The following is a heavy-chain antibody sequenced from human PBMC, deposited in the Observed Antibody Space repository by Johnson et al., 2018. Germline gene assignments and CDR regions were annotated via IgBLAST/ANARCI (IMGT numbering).Heavy chain of an antibody. CDR2: IIPIFGTA. Sequence: VQLVQSGAEVKKPGSSVKVSCKASGGTFSSYAISWVRQAPGQGLEWMGGIIPIFGTAKYAQKFQGRVTITADESTSTAYMELSSLRSGDTAVYYCARALWFGDSITYGMDVWGQGTTVTVSS. CDR1: GGTFSSYA. CDR3: ARALWFGDSITYGMDV. V-gene: IGHV1-69*01. J-gene: IGHJ6*02. D-gene: IGHD3-10*01.